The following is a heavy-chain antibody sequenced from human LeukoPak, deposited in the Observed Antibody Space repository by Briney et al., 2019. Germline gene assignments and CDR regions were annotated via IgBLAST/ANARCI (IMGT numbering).Heavy chain of an antibody. Sequence: GGSLRLSCADSGFTFSDAWMSWVRQAPGRGLEWVGRIKSKTDGAATDYAAPVKGRFTISRDDSKNTLFLQMNSLRTEDTAVYYCTTATMIRGVSDYWGQGTLVTVPS. J-gene: IGHJ4*02. CDR2: IKSKTDGAAT. CDR3: TTATMIRGVSDY. V-gene: IGHV3-15*01. D-gene: IGHD3-10*01. CDR1: GFTFSDAW.